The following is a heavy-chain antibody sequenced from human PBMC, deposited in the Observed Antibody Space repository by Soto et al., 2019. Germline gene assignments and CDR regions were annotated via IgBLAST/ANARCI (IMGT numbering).Heavy chain of an antibody. CDR1: GFPFSTSP. D-gene: IGHD1-26*01. CDR2: IKSEGNSYAT. J-gene: IGHJ5*02. V-gene: IGHV3-73*02. CDR3: TRHVILGPTEWFDP. Sequence: EVKLVESGGGVVRPGGSLKLSCAASGFPFSTSPIHWVRQASGQGLEWVGRIKSEGNSYATAYAPSLKGRFTISRDDSKNTAYLQMNSLKTEDTAVYYCTRHVILGPTEWFDPWGQGTLVTVSS.